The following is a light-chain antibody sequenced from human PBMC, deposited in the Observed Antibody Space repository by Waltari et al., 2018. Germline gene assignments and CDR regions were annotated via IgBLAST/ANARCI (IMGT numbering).Light chain of an antibody. CDR2: DVS. V-gene: IGKV3-11*01. Sequence: EIVLTQSPGTLSLSPGERATLSCRASQSLSSSLAWYQQRPGQAPRLLIYDVSNRASGTPAMFSGSGSGKDFTLTISSLEPEDFAVCYCQQGTNRPRMDTFGQGTKLEI. J-gene: IGKJ2*01. CDR1: QSLSSS. CDR3: QQGTNRPRMDT.